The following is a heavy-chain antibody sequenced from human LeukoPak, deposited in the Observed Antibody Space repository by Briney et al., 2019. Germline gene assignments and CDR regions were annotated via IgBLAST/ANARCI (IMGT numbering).Heavy chain of an antibody. V-gene: IGHV3-7*01. CDR1: GSTFSSCW. Sequence: PGGSLRLSCAASGSTFSSCWMSWVRQAPGKGLEWVANIKQDGSEKYYVDSVKGRFTISRDNAKNSLYLQMNSLRAEDTAVYYCARDLTGTLDYWGQGTLVTVSS. CDR2: IKQDGSEK. J-gene: IGHJ4*02. CDR3: ARDLTGTLDY. D-gene: IGHD1-20*01.